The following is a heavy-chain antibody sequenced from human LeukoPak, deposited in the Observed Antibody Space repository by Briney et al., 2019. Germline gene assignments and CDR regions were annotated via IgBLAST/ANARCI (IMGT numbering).Heavy chain of an antibody. CDR1: GVTFSRYS. CDR3: ARARGFCGDGTCFRYGFDI. J-gene: IGHJ3*02. Sequence: GGSLRLSCAASGVTFSRYSMNWVRQAPGQGLEWISSISGSATNKYYTDSLKGRFTVSRDNAESSLYLQMNSLRAEDTAVYYCARARGFCGDGTCFRYGFDIWGQGTMVTVSS. V-gene: IGHV3-21*01. D-gene: IGHD2-15*01. CDR2: ISGSATNK.